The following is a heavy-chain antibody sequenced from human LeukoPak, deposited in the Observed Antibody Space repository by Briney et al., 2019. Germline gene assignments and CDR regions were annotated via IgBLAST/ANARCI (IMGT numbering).Heavy chain of an antibody. CDR1: GYTFTGYY. V-gene: IGHV1-69*02. CDR3: ARKLATAMVHAFDI. J-gene: IGHJ3*02. D-gene: IGHD5-18*01. Sequence: SVKVSCKASGYTFTGYYMHWVRQAPGQGLEWMGRIIPILGIANYAQKFQGRVTITADKSTSTAYMELSSLRSEDTAVYYCARKLATAMVHAFDIWGQGTMVTVSS. CDR2: IIPILGIA.